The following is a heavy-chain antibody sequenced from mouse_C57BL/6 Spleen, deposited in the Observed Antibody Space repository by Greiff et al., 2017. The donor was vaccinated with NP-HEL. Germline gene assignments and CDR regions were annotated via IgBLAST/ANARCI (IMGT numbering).Heavy chain of an antibody. V-gene: IGHV2-2*01. Sequence: QVQLQQSGPGLVQPSQSLSITCTVSGFSLTSYGVHWVRQSPGKGLEWLGVIWSGGSTDYNAAFISRLSISKDNSKSQVFFKMNSLQADDTAIYYCARNFYYYGSSLWYFDVWGTGTTVTVSS. CDR2: IWSGGST. CDR3: ARNFYYYGSSLWYFDV. J-gene: IGHJ1*03. D-gene: IGHD1-1*01. CDR1: GFSLTSYG.